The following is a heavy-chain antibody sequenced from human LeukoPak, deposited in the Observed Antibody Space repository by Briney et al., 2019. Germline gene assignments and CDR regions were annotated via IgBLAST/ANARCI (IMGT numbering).Heavy chain of an antibody. D-gene: IGHD3-10*01. CDR3: ARSRGYYGSGSYYNPGILGY. CDR2: IKQDGSEK. J-gene: IGHJ4*02. CDR1: GFTFSSYW. V-gene: IGHV3-7*01. Sequence: GGSLRLSCAASGFTFSSYWMSWVRQAPGKGLEWVANIKQDGSEKYYVDSVKGRSTIYRDNAKNSLYLQMNGLRAEDTAVYYCARSRGYYGSGSYYNPGILGYWGQGTLVTVSS.